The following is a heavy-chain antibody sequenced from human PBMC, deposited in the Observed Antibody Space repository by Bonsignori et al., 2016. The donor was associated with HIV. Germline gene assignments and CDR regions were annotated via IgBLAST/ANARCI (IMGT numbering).Heavy chain of an antibody. D-gene: IGHD2-2*01. J-gene: IGHJ5*02. CDR2: ISSSSSYI. V-gene: IGHV3-21*01. CDR3: ARDFMPNWFDP. Sequence: WIRQPPGKGLEWVSSISSSSSYIYYADSVKGRFTISRDNAKNSLYLQMNSLRAEDTAVYYCARDFMPNWFDPWGQGTLVTVSS.